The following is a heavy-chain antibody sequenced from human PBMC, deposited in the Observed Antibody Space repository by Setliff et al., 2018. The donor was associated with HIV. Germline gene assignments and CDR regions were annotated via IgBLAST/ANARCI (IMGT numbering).Heavy chain of an antibody. V-gene: IGHV4-59*01. CDR3: ARYLFCGGDCYSGFDY. Sequence: SETLSLTCTVSGGSINNYYWSWIRQPPGKGLEWIGYIYYSGGTNYNPSLKSRVTISLDTSKNQFSLRLTSVTAADTAVYYCARYLFCGGDCYSGFDYWGQGTPVTVSS. CDR1: GGSINNYY. CDR2: IYYSGGT. D-gene: IGHD2-21*02. J-gene: IGHJ4*02.